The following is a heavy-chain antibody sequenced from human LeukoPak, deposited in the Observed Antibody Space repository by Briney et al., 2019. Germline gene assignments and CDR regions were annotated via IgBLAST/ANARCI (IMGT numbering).Heavy chain of an antibody. Sequence: GGSLRLSCAASGFTFSSYAMSWVRQAPGKGLEWVSAISGSGGSTYYADSVKGRFTISRDNSKNTLFLQMGSLRAEDMAVYYCARGPGTAMITFFDYWGQGTLVTVSS. CDR1: GFTFSSYA. J-gene: IGHJ4*02. V-gene: IGHV3-23*01. D-gene: IGHD5-18*01. CDR3: ARGPGTAMITFFDY. CDR2: ISGSGGST.